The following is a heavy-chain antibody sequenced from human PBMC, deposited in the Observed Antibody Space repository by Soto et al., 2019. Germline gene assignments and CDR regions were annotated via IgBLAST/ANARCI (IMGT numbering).Heavy chain of an antibody. V-gene: IGHV1-69*13. Sequence: ASVKVSCKASGGTFSSYAISWVLQAPGQGLEWMGGIIPIFGTANYAQKFQGRVTITADESTSTAYMELSSLRSEDTAVYYCARSRYYYDSSGYYMAYLRYYYGMDVWGQGTTVTSP. CDR3: ARSRYYYDSSGYYMAYLRYYYGMDV. J-gene: IGHJ6*02. CDR1: GGTFSSYA. D-gene: IGHD3-22*01. CDR2: IIPIFGTA.